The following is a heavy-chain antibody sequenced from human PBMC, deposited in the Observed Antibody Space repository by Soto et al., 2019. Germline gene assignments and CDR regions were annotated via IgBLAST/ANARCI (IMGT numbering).Heavy chain of an antibody. J-gene: IGHJ6*02. CDR2: IYSAGNT. V-gene: IGHV3-66*01. CDR3: ARDFVVGGPTINYYYGMDV. Sequence: PGGSLSLSCAASGFTVSSNYMSWVRQAPGKGLEWISIIYSAGNTYYADSVKGRFTISRDNSKNTLYLQMNSLGAEDTAVYYCARDFVVGGPTINYYYGMDVWGQGTMVTVSS. D-gene: IGHD1-26*01. CDR1: GFTVSSNY.